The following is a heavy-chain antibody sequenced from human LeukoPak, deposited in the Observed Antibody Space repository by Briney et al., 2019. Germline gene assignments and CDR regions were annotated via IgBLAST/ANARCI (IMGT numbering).Heavy chain of an antibody. CDR3: AREIHNWFDP. D-gene: IGHD5-18*01. J-gene: IGHJ5*02. Sequence: PSETLSLTCTASGGSISSYYWSWIRQPPGKGLEWIGYIYYSGSTNYNPSLKSRVTISVDTSKNQFSLKLSSVTAADTAVYYCAREIHNWFDPWGQGTLVTVSS. V-gene: IGHV4-59*01. CDR2: IYYSGST. CDR1: GGSISSYY.